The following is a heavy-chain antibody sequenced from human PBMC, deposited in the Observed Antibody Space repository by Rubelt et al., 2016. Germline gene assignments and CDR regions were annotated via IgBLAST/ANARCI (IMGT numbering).Heavy chain of an antibody. CDR3: VRGYYYRSLYYFDY. J-gene: IGHJ4*02. Sequence: QVQLVQSGAEVKKPGASVKVSCKASGYAFTSYHMHWVRQAPGQGLEWMGTINPSGSCTSYAKKFQGRVTMTPDPSHTPTSTVYMHLSSLRSEDTAVYYCVRGYYYRSLYYFDYWGQGTLVTVSS. CDR2: INPSGSCT. CDR1: GYAFTSYH. D-gene: IGHD3-10*01. V-gene: IGHV1-46*03.